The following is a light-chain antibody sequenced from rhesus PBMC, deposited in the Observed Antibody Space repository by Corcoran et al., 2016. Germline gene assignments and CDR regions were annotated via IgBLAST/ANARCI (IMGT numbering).Light chain of an antibody. CDR2: KAS. Sequence: DIQMTQSPSSLSASVGDTVTITCRASQGISSWLAWYQQKPGKAHKLLIYKASSLQSGVPSRFSGRGSGTVFTLTISSLQSEDFATYYCQQYGLRPWTFGQGTKVEIK. V-gene: IGKV1-22*01. J-gene: IGKJ1*01. CDR1: QGISSW. CDR3: QQYGLRPWT.